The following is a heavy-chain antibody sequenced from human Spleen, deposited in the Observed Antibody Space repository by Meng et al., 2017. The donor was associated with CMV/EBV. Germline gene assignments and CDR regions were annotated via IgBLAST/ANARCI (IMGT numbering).Heavy chain of an antibody. CDR2: MFPRTGNT. Sequence: ASVKVSCKASGYTFTGYYMHWVRQAPGQGLEWMGWMFPRTGNTGYAQKFQGRATMTWGTSISTAYMELHTLTSEDTAVYYCARGLGLYDGSGPPGYWGQGTLVTVSS. J-gene: IGHJ4*02. CDR1: GYTFTGYY. D-gene: IGHD3-22*01. V-gene: IGHV1-8*02. CDR3: ARGLGLYDGSGPPGY.